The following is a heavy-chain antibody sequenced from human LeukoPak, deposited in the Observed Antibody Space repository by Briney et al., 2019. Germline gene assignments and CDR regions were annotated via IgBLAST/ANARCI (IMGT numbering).Heavy chain of an antibody. V-gene: IGHV4-38-2*02. CDR3: ARASYDFWSGYRLEDSYFDY. CDR1: GYSISSGYY. D-gene: IGHD3-3*01. J-gene: IGHJ4*02. CDR2: IYHSGST. Sequence: SETLSLTCTVSGYSISSGYYWGWIRQPPGKGLEWIGSIYHSGSTYYNPSLKSRVTISVDTSKNQFSLKLSSVTAADTAVYYCARASYDFWSGYRLEDSYFDYWGQGTLVTVSP.